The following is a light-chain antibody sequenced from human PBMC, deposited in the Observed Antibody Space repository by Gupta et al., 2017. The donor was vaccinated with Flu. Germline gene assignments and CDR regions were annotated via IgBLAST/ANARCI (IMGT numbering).Light chain of an antibody. CDR2: DDS. J-gene: IGLJ3*02. CDR3: HVWDRSSDHRGV. CDR1: NIGSKS. V-gene: IGLV3-21*02. Sequence: SYVLTPPPSVSVAPGQTAKFTCGGDNIGSKSVSWYQQRPGQAPVPVVYDDSDRPSGIPERFSGLNSGNTATLSISRVEVGDEADYYCHVWDRSSDHRGVFGGGTKLTVL.